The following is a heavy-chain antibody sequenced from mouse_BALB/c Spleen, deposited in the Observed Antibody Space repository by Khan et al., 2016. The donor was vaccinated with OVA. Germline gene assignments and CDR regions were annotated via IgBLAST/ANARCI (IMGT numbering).Heavy chain of an antibody. J-gene: IGHJ2*01. V-gene: IGHV3-2*02. CDR3: ARVYGGYFDY. Sequence: VQLKESGPGLVKPSQSLSLTCTVTGYSITSDYAWNWIRQFPGNKLEWMGYISYSGNTKYNPSLKSRISVTRDTSKNQIFLQLNSVTAEDTATYYCARVYGGYFDYWGQGTTLTVSS. D-gene: IGHD2-10*02. CDR2: ISYSGNT. CDR1: GYSITSDYA.